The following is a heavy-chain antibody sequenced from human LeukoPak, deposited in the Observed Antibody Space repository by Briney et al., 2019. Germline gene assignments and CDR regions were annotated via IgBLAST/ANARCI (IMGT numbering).Heavy chain of an antibody. CDR3: TTDPGYRGLYYVDY. CDR1: GFAFTNAC. V-gene: IGHV3-15*01. D-gene: IGHD5-12*01. Sequence: GGSLRLSCAASGFAFTNACMSWVRRAPGKGLEWVGRIRSKNNGGTTDYAAPVRGRFSISRDDSKSMLYLQMNSLKTEDTALYYCTTDPGYRGLYYVDYWGQGTLVTVSS. CDR2: IRSKNNGGTT. J-gene: IGHJ4*02.